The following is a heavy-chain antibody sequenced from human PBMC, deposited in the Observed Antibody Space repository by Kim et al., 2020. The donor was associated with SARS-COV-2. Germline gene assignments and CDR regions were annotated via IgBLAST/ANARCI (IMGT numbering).Heavy chain of an antibody. CDR2: IDWDNDK. CDR1: GFSLNTRGMC. V-gene: IGHV2-70*11. D-gene: IGHD2-2*01. Sequence: SGPTLVNPTQTLILTCTFSGFSLNTRGMCVSWIRQPPGKALEWLARIDWDNDKYYTTSLRTRLTISKDTSKNQVVRTMTNMEPVDTATYYCTPIRCDCRSTSCQAAYFEFWGQGALVTVSS. J-gene: IGHJ4*02. CDR3: TPIRCDCRSTSCQAAYFEF.